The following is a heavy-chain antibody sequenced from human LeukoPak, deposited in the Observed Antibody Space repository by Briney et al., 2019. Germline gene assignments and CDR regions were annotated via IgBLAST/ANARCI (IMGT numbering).Heavy chain of an antibody. V-gene: IGHV4-34*01. CDR1: GGSFSGYY. J-gene: IGHJ4*02. CDR3: ARGVAARHFDY. CDR2: INHSGST. D-gene: IGHD6-6*01. Sequence: SETLSLTCAVCGGSFSGYYWSWIRQPPGKGLEWIGEINHSGSTNYNPSLKSRVTISVDTSKNQFSLKLSSVTAADTAVYYCARGVAARHFDYWGQGTLVTVSS.